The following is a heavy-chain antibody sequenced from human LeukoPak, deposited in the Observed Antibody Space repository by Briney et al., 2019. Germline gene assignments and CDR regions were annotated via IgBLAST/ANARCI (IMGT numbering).Heavy chain of an antibody. D-gene: IGHD3-9*01. CDR1: GYTFTGYY. CDR2: INPDSGGT. J-gene: IGHJ4*02. CDR3: ARQPDYDILTGYYNPLDY. Sequence: ASVKVSCKASGYTFTGYYMHWVRQAPGQGLEWMGWINPDSGGTNYAQKFQGRVTMTRDTSISTAYMELSRLRSDDTAVYYCARQPDYDILTGYYNPLDYWGQGTLVTVSS. V-gene: IGHV1-2*02.